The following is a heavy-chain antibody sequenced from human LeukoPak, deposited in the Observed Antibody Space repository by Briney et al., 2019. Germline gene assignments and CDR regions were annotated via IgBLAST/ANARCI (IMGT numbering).Heavy chain of an antibody. CDR2: IYYSGST. D-gene: IGHD4-17*01. J-gene: IGHJ4*02. V-gene: IGHV4-59*12. Sequence: SETLSLTCTVSGGSISSFYWSWIRQPPGKRLEWIRYIYYSGSTNYNPSLKSRVTISVDTSKNQFSLRLSSVTAADTAVYYCARETYGTYFDYWGQGILVTVSS. CDR3: ARETYGTYFDY. CDR1: GGSISSFY.